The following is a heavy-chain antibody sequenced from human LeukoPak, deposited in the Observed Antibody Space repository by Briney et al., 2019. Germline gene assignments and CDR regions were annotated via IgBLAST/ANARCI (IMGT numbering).Heavy chain of an antibody. V-gene: IGHV3-66*01. D-gene: IGHD3-16*01. J-gene: IGHJ5*02. CDR2: FYAGGST. CDR3: AKGTQFGSTHWFDP. CDR1: GFSVSTNY. Sequence: GGSLRLSCEASGFSVSTNYMSWVRQAPGKGLEWVSVFYAGGSTYYTDSVKGRFTISRDISKNSLYLQMNSLRAEDTAVYYCAKGTQFGSTHWFDPWGQGTLVTVSS.